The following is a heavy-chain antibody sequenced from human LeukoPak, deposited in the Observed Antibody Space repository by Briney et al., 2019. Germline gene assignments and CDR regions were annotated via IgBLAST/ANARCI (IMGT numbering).Heavy chain of an antibody. CDR3: ARDLEIAVAGTRDPTDY. D-gene: IGHD6-19*01. V-gene: IGHV4-39*07. CDR2: IYYSGST. Sequence: PSETLSLTCTVSGGSISSSSYYWGWIRQPPGEGLEWIGSIYYSGSTYYNPSLKSRVTISVDTSKNQFSLKLSSVTAADTAVYYCARDLEIAVAGTRDPTDYWGQGTLVTVSS. J-gene: IGHJ4*02. CDR1: GGSISSSSYY.